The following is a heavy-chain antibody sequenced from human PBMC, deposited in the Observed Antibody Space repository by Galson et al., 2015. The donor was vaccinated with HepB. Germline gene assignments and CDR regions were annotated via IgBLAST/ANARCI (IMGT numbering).Heavy chain of an antibody. CDR2: ISGGGGST. CDR3: AKRYTSGWSNFDY. D-gene: IGHD6-19*01. V-gene: IGHV3-23*01. J-gene: IGHJ4*02. CDR1: GFTFTNYA. Sequence: SLRLSCAASGFTFTNYAMNWVRQAPGKGLKWVSTISGGGGSTYYADSVKGRFTISRDNSKNTLYLQMNSLRVEDTAVYYCAKRYTSGWSNFDYWGQGTLVTVSS.